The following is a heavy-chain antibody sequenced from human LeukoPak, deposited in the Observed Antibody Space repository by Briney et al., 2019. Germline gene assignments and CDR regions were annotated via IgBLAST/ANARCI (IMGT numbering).Heavy chain of an antibody. CDR3: AKDGVYYDSSGYYYYLDY. J-gene: IGHJ4*02. CDR2: ISYDGSNK. CDR1: GFTFSSYG. Sequence: GGSLRLSCAASGFTFSSYGMHWVRQAPGKGLEWVAVISYDGSNKYYADSVKGRFTISRDNSKNTLYLQMNSLRAEDTAVYYCAKDGVYYDSSGYYYYLDYWGQGTLVTVSS. D-gene: IGHD3-22*01. V-gene: IGHV3-30*18.